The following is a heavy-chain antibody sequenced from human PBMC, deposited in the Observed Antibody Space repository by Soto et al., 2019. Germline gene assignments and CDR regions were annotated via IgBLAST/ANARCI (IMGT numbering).Heavy chain of an antibody. CDR1: GFTFSSYS. D-gene: IGHD6-13*01. CDR3: ARSGSSSGPNDAFDI. CDR2: ISSSSSYI. V-gene: IGHV3-21*01. J-gene: IGHJ3*02. Sequence: GGALRLSCAASGFTFSSYSMNWVRQAPGKGLEWVSSISSSSSYIYYADSVKGRFTISRDNAKNSLYLQMNSLRAEDTAVYYCARSGSSSGPNDAFDIWGQGTMVTVSS.